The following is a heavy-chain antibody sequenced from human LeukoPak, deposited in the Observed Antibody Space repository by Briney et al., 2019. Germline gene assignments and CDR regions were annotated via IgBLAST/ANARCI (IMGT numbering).Heavy chain of an antibody. CDR3: ARDATLYSSSWYSSPAYYFDY. Sequence: GGSLRLSCAASGFTFSSYAMSWVRQAPGKGLEWVSSISSSSSYIYYADSVKGRFTISRDNAKNSLYLQMNSLRAEDTAVYYCARDATLYSSSWYSSPAYYFDYWGQGTLVTVSS. CDR2: ISSSSSYI. D-gene: IGHD6-13*01. V-gene: IGHV3-21*01. J-gene: IGHJ4*02. CDR1: GFTFSSYA.